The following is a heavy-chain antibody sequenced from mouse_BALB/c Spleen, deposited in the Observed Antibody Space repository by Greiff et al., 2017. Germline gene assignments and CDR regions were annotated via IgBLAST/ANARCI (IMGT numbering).Heavy chain of an antibody. J-gene: IGHJ2*01. D-gene: IGHD2-10*02. Sequence: EVKVVESGGGLVQPGGSRKLSCAASGFTFSSFGMHWVRQAPEKGLEWVAYISSGSSTIYYADTVKGRFTISRDNPKNTLFLQMTSLRSEDTAMYYCARGKYGNYGTHYFDYWGQGTTLTVSS. CDR3: ARGKYGNYGTHYFDY. CDR2: ISSGSSTI. CDR1: GFTFSSFG. V-gene: IGHV5-17*02.